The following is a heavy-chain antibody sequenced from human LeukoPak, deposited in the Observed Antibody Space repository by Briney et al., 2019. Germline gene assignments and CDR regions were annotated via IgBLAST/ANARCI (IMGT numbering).Heavy chain of an antibody. Sequence: SETLSLTCAVYGGSFSGYYWSWIRQPPGKGLEWIGEINHSGSTNYNPSLKSRVTISVDTSKNQFSLKLSSVTAADTAFYYCAKDGGSPSYFDYWGQGTLVTVSS. CDR1: GGSFSGYY. CDR2: INHSGST. CDR3: AKDGGSPSYFDY. J-gene: IGHJ4*02. V-gene: IGHV4-34*01. D-gene: IGHD3-16*01.